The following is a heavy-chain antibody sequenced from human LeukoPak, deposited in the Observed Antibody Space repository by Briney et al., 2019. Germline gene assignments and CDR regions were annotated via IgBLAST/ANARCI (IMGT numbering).Heavy chain of an antibody. V-gene: IGHV3-30*02. CDR3: AKIHYHERSGYLEY. CDR1: GFTFRSYG. D-gene: IGHD3-22*01. Sequence: PGGSLRLSCAASGFTFRSYGMHWVRQAPGKGLEWVALIGHDGDNKYYADSVRGRFTISRDNSKSTLFLQMNSLRAEDTAVYYWAKIHYHERSGYLEYRGQGTLVTVSS. CDR2: IGHDGDNK. J-gene: IGHJ4*02.